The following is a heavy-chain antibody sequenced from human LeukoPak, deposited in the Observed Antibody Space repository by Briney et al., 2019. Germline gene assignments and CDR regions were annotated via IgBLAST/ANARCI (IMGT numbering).Heavy chain of an antibody. J-gene: IGHJ3*02. V-gene: IGHV4-34*01. CDR2: INHSGST. CDR3: ARDFYDDAFDI. Sequence: SETLSLTCAVYGGSFSDYYWSWIRQPPGKGLEWIGEINHSGSTNYNPSLKSRVTISVDTSKNQFSLKLSSVTAADTAVYYCARDFYDDAFDIWGQGTMVTVSS. CDR1: GGSFSDYY. D-gene: IGHD3-3*01.